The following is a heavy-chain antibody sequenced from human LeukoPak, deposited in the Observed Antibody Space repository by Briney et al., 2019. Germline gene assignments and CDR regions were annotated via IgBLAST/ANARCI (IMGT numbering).Heavy chain of an antibody. Sequence: PSETLSLTCTVSGGSISSSSYYWGWIRQPPGKGLEWIGSIYYSGNTYYNPSLKSRVTISVDTSKNQFSLKLSSVTAADTAVYYCARDAGHQLSRRNYYAMDVWGQGTTVTVSS. CDR2: IYYSGNT. J-gene: IGHJ6*02. CDR3: ARDAGHQLSRRNYYAMDV. D-gene: IGHD1-1*01. V-gene: IGHV4-39*07. CDR1: GGSISSSSYY.